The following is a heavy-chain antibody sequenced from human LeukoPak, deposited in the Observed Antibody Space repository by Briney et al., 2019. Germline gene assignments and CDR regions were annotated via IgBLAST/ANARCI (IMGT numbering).Heavy chain of an antibody. V-gene: IGHV4-61*01. CDR3: ARDLSPHPYDSSTWFDP. Sequence: PSETLSLTCTVSGGSVSSGSYYWSWIRQPPGKGLEWIGCIYYSGGTNYNPSLKSRVTISVDTSKNQFSLKLSSVTAADTAVYYCARDLSPHPYDSSTWFDPWGQGTLVTVSS. CDR2: IYYSGGT. D-gene: IGHD3-22*01. CDR1: GGSVSSGSYY. J-gene: IGHJ5*02.